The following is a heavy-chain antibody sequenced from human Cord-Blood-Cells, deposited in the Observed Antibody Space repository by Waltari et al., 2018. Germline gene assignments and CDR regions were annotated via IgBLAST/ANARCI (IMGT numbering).Heavy chain of an antibody. Sequence: QVQLQESGPGLVKPSETLSPTCTVSGGSVSSGSYYWSWIRQPPGKGLEWIGYIYYSGSTNYNPSLKSRVTISVDTSKNQFSLKLSSVTAADTAVYYCARVRGWGSWVDYWGQGTLVTVSS. CDR3: ARVRGWGSWVDY. D-gene: IGHD2-21*01. CDR2: IYYSGST. V-gene: IGHV4-61*01. CDR1: GGSVSSGSYY. J-gene: IGHJ4*02.